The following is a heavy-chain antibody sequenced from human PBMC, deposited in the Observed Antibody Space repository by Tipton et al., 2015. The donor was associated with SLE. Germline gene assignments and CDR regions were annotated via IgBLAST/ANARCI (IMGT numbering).Heavy chain of an antibody. V-gene: IGHV3-48*03. CDR3: ARARNFPYLGYMDV. CDR2: ISSSGSTI. CDR1: GFTFSSYE. D-gene: IGHD1-14*01. J-gene: IGHJ6*03. Sequence: GSLRLSCAASGFTFSSYEMNWVRQAPGKGLEWVSYISSSGSTIYYADSVKGRFTISRDNAKNSLYLQMNSLRAEDTAVYYCARARNFPYLGYMDVWGKGTTVTVSS.